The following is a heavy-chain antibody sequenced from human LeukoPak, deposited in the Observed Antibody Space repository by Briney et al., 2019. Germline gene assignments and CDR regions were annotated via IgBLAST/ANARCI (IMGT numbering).Heavy chain of an antibody. D-gene: IGHD6-13*01. J-gene: IGHJ4*02. CDR3: AKGVSSWYPPHFDY. CDR2: ISYDGNNK. Sequence: PGRSLRLSCAASGFTFSSYGMHWVRQAPGKGLEWVAVISYDGNNKYYAESVKGRFTISRDNPKNTLYLQMTSLRAEDPAVYYCAKGVSSWYPPHFDYWGQGTLITVSS. CDR1: GFTFSSYG. V-gene: IGHV3-30*18.